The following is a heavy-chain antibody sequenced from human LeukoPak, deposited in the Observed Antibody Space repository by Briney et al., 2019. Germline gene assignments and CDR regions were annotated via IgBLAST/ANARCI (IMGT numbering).Heavy chain of an antibody. CDR3: ARAPSEIGGYFPEYFRQ. CDR2: IKSDGST. D-gene: IGHD3-22*01. J-gene: IGHJ1*01. CDR1: GFTFSSYC. Sequence: GGSLRLSCAASGFTFSSYCMHWVRQAPGKGLVCVSRIKSDGSTRYADSVKGRFTISRDNAKNTVSLQMNSLRAEETGVYYCARAPSEIGGYFPEYFRQWGQGTLVTVSS. V-gene: IGHV3-74*01.